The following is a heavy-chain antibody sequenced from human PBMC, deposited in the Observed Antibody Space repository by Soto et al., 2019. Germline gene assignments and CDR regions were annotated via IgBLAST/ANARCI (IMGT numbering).Heavy chain of an antibody. D-gene: IGHD2-15*01. J-gene: IGHJ4*02. CDR1: GFTFSSYS. Sequence: GGSLRLSCAASGFTFSSYSMNWVRQAPGKGLEWVSSISSSSSYIYYADSVKGRFTISRDNAKNSLYLQMNSRRAEDTAVYYCASPYCSGGSCYDWVFDYWGQGTLVTVSS. CDR2: ISSSSSYI. V-gene: IGHV3-21*01. CDR3: ASPYCSGGSCYDWVFDY.